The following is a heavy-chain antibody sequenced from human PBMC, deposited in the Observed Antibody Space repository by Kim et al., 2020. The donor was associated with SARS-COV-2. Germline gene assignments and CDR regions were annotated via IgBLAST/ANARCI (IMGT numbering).Heavy chain of an antibody. Sequence: RYSPSFQGQVTISADKSISTAYLQWSSLKAADTAMYYCARHIAVGNFDYWGQGTLVTVSS. CDR3: ARHIAVGNFDY. V-gene: IGHV5-51*01. J-gene: IGHJ4*02. D-gene: IGHD6-19*01.